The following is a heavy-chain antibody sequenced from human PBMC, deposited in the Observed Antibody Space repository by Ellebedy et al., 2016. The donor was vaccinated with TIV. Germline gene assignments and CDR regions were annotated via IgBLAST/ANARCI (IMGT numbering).Heavy chain of an antibody. V-gene: IGHV1-18*01. J-gene: IGHJ4*02. Sequence: ASVKVSXXASGYTFSSYGITWVRQAPGQGLEWMGWISAYNGNTNYAQSLQGRVTMTTDTSTNTAYMELRSLRSDDTAVYYCARGGAILYPDYWGQGTLVTVSS. CDR3: ARGGAILYPDY. D-gene: IGHD2-2*02. CDR2: ISAYNGNT. CDR1: GYTFSSYG.